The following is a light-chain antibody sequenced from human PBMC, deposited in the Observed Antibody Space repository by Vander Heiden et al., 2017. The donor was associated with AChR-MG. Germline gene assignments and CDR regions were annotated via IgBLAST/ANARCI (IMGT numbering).Light chain of an antibody. CDR3: LQDGSSPLT. CDR1: QSISSTY. Sequence: EIVLTQSPGTLSLSPGEGATLSCRASQSISSTYLAWYQQKPGQAPRLLIYGASSRATGIPDRFSGSGSGTDFTLTVSRLEPEDFAVYYCLQDGSSPLTFGGGTKVEIK. V-gene: IGKV3-20*01. CDR2: GAS. J-gene: IGKJ4*01.